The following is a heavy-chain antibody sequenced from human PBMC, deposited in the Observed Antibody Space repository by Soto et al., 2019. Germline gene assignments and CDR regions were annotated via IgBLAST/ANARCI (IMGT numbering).Heavy chain of an antibody. CDR2: FYHNGGT. J-gene: IGHJ6*02. V-gene: IGHV4-30-2*01. D-gene: IGHD1-26*01. CDR1: GGSVTGGGDS. Sequence: QLQLQESGSGLVKPSETLSLTCAVSGGSVTGGGDSWSWIRQPPGKGLEWIGYFYHNGGTYYNPSLNSRVTMSVDRSKNQFSLRLVSVTAADTAVYFCAREPSGGRYGMDVWGQGTTVTVSS. CDR3: AREPSGGRYGMDV.